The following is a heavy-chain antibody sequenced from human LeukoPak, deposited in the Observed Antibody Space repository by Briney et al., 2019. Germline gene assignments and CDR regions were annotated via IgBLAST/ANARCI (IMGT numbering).Heavy chain of an antibody. D-gene: IGHD3-10*01. V-gene: IGHV4-61*05. J-gene: IGHJ4*02. CDR3: ASSSGYYGSGSYSHFDY. CDR1: GGSISSSSYY. CDR2: IYYSGST. Sequence: SETLSLTCTVSGGSISSSSYYWSWIRQPPGKGLEWIGYIYYSGSTNYNPSLKSRVTISVDTSKNQFSLKLSSVTAADTAVYYCASSSGYYGSGSYSHFDYWGQGTLVTVSS.